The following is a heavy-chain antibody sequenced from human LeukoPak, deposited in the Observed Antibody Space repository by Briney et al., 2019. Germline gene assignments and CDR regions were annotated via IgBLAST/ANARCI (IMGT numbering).Heavy chain of an antibody. CDR3: SKTYNWDYVIGAFDI. Sequence: PGRSLRLSCAASGFTFSSYGMHWVRQAPGKGLEWVAVIWYDGSNKYYADSVKGRFTISRDNSKNTLYLQMNSLRDEDTAVYYCSKTYNWDYVIGAFDIWGQTTMVTLS. CDR2: IWYDGSNK. J-gene: IGHJ3*02. CDR1: GFTFSSYG. D-gene: IGHD1-7*01. V-gene: IGHV3-33*06.